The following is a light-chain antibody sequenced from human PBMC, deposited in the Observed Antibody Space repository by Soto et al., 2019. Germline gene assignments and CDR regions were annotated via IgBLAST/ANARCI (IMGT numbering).Light chain of an antibody. CDR2: STS. V-gene: IGKV1-39*01. CDR3: QQSSNIPWT. CDR1: QNIENY. J-gene: IGKJ1*01. Sequence: IHLPQSPSSLSSSVGARVTVSCRSSQNIENYLSWYVQRPGKAPELLVYSTSKLKSGVPSRFRGSGSGTDFSLTISSLQSEDFGTYYCQQSSNIPWTFGQGTKVDTK.